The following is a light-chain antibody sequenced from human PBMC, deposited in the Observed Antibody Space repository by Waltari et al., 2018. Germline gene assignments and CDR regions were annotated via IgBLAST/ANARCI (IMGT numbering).Light chain of an antibody. CDR3: QKYVSLPAT. V-gene: IGKV3-20*01. CDR2: DAS. J-gene: IGKJ1*01. CDR1: QSVSRS. Sequence: DIVLTQSPGTLSLSPGERATLSCRPSQSVSRSLAWYQQKPGQAPRLLIFDASSRATGIPDRFSGSGSGTDFSLTISRLEPEDFAVYYCQKYVSLPATFGQGTKVEI.